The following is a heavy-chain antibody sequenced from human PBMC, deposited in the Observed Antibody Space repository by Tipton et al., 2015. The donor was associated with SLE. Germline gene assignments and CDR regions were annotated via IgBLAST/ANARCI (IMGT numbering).Heavy chain of an antibody. D-gene: IGHD3-3*01. Sequence: TLSLTCTVSGGSISSGDYYWSWIRQPPGKGLEWIGYIYYSGSTYYNPSLKSRVTISVDTSKNQFSLKLSSVTAADTAVYYCARDLWDFWSGYYGYWGQGTLVTVSS. CDR2: IYYSGST. CDR3: ARDLWDFWSGYYGY. J-gene: IGHJ4*02. CDR1: GGSISSGDYY. V-gene: IGHV4-30-4*01.